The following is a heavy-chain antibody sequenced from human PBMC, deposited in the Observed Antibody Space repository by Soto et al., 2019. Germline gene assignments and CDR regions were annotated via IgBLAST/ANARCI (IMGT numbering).Heavy chain of an antibody. CDR2: ISTNGGST. CDR3: VKGEYYYDSSGYYPFDY. Sequence: GGSLRLSSSASGVNFSIYAMHWVRQAPGKGLEYVSSISTNGGSTDYADSVKGRFTISRDNSKNTVYLQMSSLRVEDTAVYYCVKGEYYYDSSGYYPFDYWGQGTLVTVSS. D-gene: IGHD3-22*01. CDR1: GVNFSIYA. V-gene: IGHV3-64D*06. J-gene: IGHJ4*02.